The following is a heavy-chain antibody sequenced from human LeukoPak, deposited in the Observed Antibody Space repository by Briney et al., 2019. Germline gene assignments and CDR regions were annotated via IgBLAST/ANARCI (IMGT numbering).Heavy chain of an antibody. D-gene: IGHD3-10*01. CDR1: VYSFTTQY. CDR2: IDPSGGTT. Sequence: ASVTVSFTSSVYSFTTQYMHWVRQASGQPPEWMGAIDPSGGTTRYAQKFQGRVTMTRDTSTSTVHMELSRLRYDDTAVYYCARDRARVGTKDDAFDVWGQGTMVIVSS. CDR3: ARDRARVGTKDDAFDV. V-gene: IGHV1-46*01. J-gene: IGHJ3*01.